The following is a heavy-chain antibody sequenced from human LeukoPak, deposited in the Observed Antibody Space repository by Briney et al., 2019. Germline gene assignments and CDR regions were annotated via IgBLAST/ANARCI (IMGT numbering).Heavy chain of an antibody. CDR2: IIPIFGTA. CDR3: ARGGRGIHTPYNWFDP. Sequence: GASVKVSCKASGYTFTSYGISWVRQAPGQGLEWMGRIIPIFGTANYAQKFQGRVTITADKSTSTAYMELSSLRSEGTAVYYCARGGRGIHTPYNWFDPWGQGALVTVSS. CDR1: GYTFTSYG. J-gene: IGHJ5*02. V-gene: IGHV1-69*06. D-gene: IGHD2-15*01.